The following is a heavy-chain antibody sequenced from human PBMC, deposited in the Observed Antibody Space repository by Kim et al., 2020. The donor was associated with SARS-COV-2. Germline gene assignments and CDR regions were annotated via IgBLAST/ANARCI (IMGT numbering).Heavy chain of an antibody. Sequence: IYYPDYVKSRFPIPRDNAKNSLYLQMNSRRAADTAVYYCARGSSARSGMGHWGQETLVTVSS. CDR2: I. V-gene: IGHV3-48*01. CDR3: ARGSSARSGMGH. D-gene: IGHD2-2*01. J-gene: IGHJ4*02.